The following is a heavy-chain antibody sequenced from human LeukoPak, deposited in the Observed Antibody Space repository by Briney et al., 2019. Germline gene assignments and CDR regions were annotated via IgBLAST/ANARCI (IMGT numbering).Heavy chain of an antibody. Sequence: PGGSLRLSCAASGFTFSSYGMHWVRQPPGKGLEWVAFIRYDGSDKYYADSVKGRFTISRDNSKNTLYLQMNSLRAEDTAVYYCANPWFGESDYWGQGTLVTVSS. CDR3: ANPWFGESDY. CDR1: GFTFSSYG. D-gene: IGHD3-10*01. J-gene: IGHJ4*02. V-gene: IGHV3-30*02. CDR2: IRYDGSDK.